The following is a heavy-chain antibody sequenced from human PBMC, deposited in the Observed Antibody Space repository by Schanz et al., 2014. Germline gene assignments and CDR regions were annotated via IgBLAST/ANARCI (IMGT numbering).Heavy chain of an antibody. CDR3: AKDRGGDYEVSYYYGMDV. CDR2: IWHDGSNT. Sequence: QVQLVESGGGVVQPGRSLRLSCAGSGFSFSDYGMHWVRQAPGRGLEWVAVIWHDGSNTEYVDSVRGRFTISRDDSKNTVYLQMNSLTAEDTAVYYCAKDRGGDYEVSYYYGMDVWGQGTAVTVSS. CDR1: GFSFSDYG. J-gene: IGHJ6*02. D-gene: IGHD4-17*01. V-gene: IGHV3-33*06.